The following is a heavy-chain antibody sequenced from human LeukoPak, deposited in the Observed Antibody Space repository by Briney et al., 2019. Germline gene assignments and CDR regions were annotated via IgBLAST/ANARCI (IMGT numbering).Heavy chain of an antibody. CDR3: ARGPSYGGYYY. Sequence: SETLSLTCAVYGGSFSGYYWSWIRQPQGKGLEWIGEINHSGSTNYNPSLKSRVTISVDTSKNQFSLKLSSVTAADTAVYYCARGPSYGGYYYWGQGTLVTVSS. D-gene: IGHD5-12*01. J-gene: IGHJ4*02. V-gene: IGHV4-34*01. CDR2: INHSGST. CDR1: GGSFSGYY.